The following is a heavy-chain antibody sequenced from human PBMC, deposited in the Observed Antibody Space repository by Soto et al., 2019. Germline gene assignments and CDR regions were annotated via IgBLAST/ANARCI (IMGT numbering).Heavy chain of an antibody. Sequence: ASVKVSCKASGYTFTGYYMHWVRQAPGQGLEWMGWINPNSGGTNYAQKFQGRVTMTRDTSISTAYMELSRLRSDDTAVYYCASDLGDYTSSWFAPWGQGTLVTVSS. D-gene: IGHD3-16*01. CDR2: INPNSGGT. CDR1: GYTFTGYY. J-gene: IGHJ5*02. CDR3: ASDLGDYTSSWFAP. V-gene: IGHV1-2*02.